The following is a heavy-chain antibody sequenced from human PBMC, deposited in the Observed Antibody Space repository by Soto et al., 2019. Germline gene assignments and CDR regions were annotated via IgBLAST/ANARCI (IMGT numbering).Heavy chain of an antibody. J-gene: IGHJ3*02. V-gene: IGHV3-23*01. Sequence: GGSLRLSCAASGFTFSSYHMSWVRQAPGKGLEWVSAISSGGNTYYADSVKGRFTIFRDNSNNMMYLQLKSLRADDTAVYYCARSGYSGSYLGRGAFDIWGQGTMVTVSS. CDR3: ARSGYSGSYLGRGAFDI. CDR2: ISSGGNT. D-gene: IGHD1-26*01. CDR1: GFTFSSYH.